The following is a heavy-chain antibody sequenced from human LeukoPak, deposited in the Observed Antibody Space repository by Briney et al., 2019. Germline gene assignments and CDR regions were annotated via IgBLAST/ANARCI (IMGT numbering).Heavy chain of an antibody. CDR1: GFTFSSYA. J-gene: IGHJ4*02. D-gene: IGHD3-10*01. CDR2: ISGSGGST. V-gene: IGHV3-23*01. Sequence: GGSLRLSCAASGFTFSSYAMSWVRQAPGKGLEWVSAISGSGGSTYYADSVKGRFTISRDNSKNTLYLQMNSLRAEDTAVYYCAKSEGLWFGELLSPHDYWGQGTLVTVSS. CDR3: AKSEGLWFGELLSPHDY.